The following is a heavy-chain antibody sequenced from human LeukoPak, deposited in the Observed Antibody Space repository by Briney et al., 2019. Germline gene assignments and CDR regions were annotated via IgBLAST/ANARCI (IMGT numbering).Heavy chain of an antibody. CDR1: GYTLTELS. D-gene: IGHD6-19*01. J-gene: IGHJ4*02. Sequence: ASVKVSCKVSGYTLTELSMHWVRQAPGKGLEWMGGFDPEDGETIYAQKFQGRVTMTEDTSTDTAYMELSSLRSEDTAVYYCATHKRYSSGWYPPTKPDYWGQGTLVTVSS. CDR3: ATHKRYSSGWYPPTKPDY. V-gene: IGHV1-24*01. CDR2: FDPEDGET.